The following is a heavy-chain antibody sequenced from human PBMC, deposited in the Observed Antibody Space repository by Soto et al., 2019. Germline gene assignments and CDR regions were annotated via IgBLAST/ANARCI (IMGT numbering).Heavy chain of an antibody. V-gene: IGHV1-3*01. J-gene: IGHJ3*01. Sequence: QVQLVQSGAELKKPGASVNISCTASGFTFSDNFINWVRQVPGQGLEWMGWLNPDTGNTRYSETFQGRVTISRHASARLAYLELSGLENEDTALYFCARDIQSVGPRANDAFDVWGQGTMITVSS. CDR2: LNPDTGNT. D-gene: IGHD5-18*01. CDR1: GFTFSDNF. CDR3: ARDIQSVGPRANDAFDV.